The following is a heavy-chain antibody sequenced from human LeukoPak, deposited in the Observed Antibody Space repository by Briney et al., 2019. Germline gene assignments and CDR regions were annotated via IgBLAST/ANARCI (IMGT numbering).Heavy chain of an antibody. CDR3: SRGSSFVDY. D-gene: IGHD1-26*01. Sequence: PGGAPRLSCAASGFTFSSYSMNWVRQAPGKGLEWVSYISSSSSTIYYADSVKGRFTISRDNSKNTLYLQMNTLRAEDTAVYYCSRGSSFVDYWGQGTLVTVSS. CDR1: GFTFSSYS. V-gene: IGHV3-48*01. J-gene: IGHJ4*02. CDR2: ISSSSSTI.